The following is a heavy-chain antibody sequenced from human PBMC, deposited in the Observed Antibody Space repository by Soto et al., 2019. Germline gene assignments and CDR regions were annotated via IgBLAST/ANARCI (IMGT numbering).Heavy chain of an antibody. CDR1: GFTAKSYW. J-gene: IGHJ4*02. Sequence: EVQLVESGGDLVQPGGSLRLSCVASGFTAKSYWMHWVRQAPGKGLVWVSRSNGAGNDASYAESVKGRFIISRDNAKNTLYLQMSSLRVEDTAVYYCTRGASGYGNFDNWGQGTLVTVSS. V-gene: IGHV3-74*01. CDR3: TRGASGYGNFDN. CDR2: SNGAGNDA. D-gene: IGHD5-12*01.